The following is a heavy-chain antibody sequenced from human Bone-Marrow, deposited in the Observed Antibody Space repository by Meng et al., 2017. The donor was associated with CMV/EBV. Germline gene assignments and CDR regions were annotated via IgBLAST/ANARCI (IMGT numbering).Heavy chain of an antibody. V-gene: IGHV3-7*01. CDR1: GFTFTAYW. J-gene: IGHJ4*02. CDR2: MKEDGSVK. CDR3: ATSAGAAGNS. Sequence: GGSLRLSCAASGFTFTAYWMSWVRQAPGKGLEWVANMKEDGSVKYYVDSVRGRFTISRDNGKKSVYLQMSSLRAEDTAVYYCATSAGAAGNSWGQGTLVTVSS. D-gene: IGHD6-13*01.